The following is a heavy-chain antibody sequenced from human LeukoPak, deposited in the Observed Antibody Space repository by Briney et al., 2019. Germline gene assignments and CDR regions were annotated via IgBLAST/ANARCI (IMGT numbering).Heavy chain of an antibody. D-gene: IGHD3-16*02. V-gene: IGHV4-59*08. CDR1: GGSISSYY. CDR3: ARQGDYRYPFDS. Sequence: SETLSLTCTVSGGSISSYYWSWIRQPPGKGLEWIGYVYYSGSTNYNPSLKGRVTTSVDTSKSQFSLKLTSVTAADTAVYYCARQGDYRYPFDSWGQGTLVTVSS. CDR2: VYYSGST. J-gene: IGHJ4*02.